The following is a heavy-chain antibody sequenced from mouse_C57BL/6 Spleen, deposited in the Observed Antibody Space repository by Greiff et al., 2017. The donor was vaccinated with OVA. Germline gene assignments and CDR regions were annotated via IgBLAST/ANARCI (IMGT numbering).Heavy chain of an antibody. D-gene: IGHD3-2*02. V-gene: IGHV1-64*01. CDR3: ARFSGFGFDY. CDR2: IHPNSGST. Sequence: QVQLQQSGAELVKPGASVKLSCKASGYTFTSYWMHWVKQRPGQGLEWIGMIHPNSGSTNYNEKFKSKATLTVDKSSSTAYMQLSSLTSEDSAVYYCARFSGFGFDYWGQGTTLTVSS. J-gene: IGHJ2*01. CDR1: GYTFTSYW.